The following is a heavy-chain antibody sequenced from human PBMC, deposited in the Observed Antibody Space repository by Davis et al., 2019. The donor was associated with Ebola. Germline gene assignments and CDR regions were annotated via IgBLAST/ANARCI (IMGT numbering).Heavy chain of an antibody. V-gene: IGHV1-18*01. CDR2: ISAYNGNT. D-gene: IGHD1-26*01. Sequence: ASVKISCKTSSYTFTSYGISWVRQAPGQGLEWMGWISAYNGNTNYAQKLQGRVTMTTDTSRSTAYMELRSLRSDDTAVYYCAREAGATTRIYDSWGQGTLVTVSS. J-gene: IGHJ5*01. CDR1: SYTFTSYG. CDR3: AREAGATTRIYDS.